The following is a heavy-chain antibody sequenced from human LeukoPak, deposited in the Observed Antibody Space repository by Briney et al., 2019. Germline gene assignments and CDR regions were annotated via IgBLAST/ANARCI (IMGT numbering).Heavy chain of an antibody. J-gene: IGHJ4*02. Sequence: ASVKVSCKTSGYSFTGYYMHWLRQAPGQGLEWLGRINPKTGGSNYAQKFQGRVTMTSDTSTTTAYVEVSRLNSDDTAVYLCATLVSGINYWGQGTLVTVSS. D-gene: IGHD3-3*01. CDR2: INPKTGGS. CDR1: GYSFTGYY. CDR3: ATLVSGINY. V-gene: IGHV1-2*06.